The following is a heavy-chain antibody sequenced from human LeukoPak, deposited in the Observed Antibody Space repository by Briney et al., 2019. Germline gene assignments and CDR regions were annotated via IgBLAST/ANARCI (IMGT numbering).Heavy chain of an antibody. CDR2: ISYDGSNK. Sequence: GGSLRLSCAASGFTFSSYGMHWVRQAPGKGLEWVAVISYDGSNKYYADSVKGRFTISRDNSKNTLYLQMNSLRAEDTAVYYCAKDNTWIQLWIDYWGQGTLVTVSS. CDR3: AKDNTWIQLWIDY. J-gene: IGHJ4*02. D-gene: IGHD5-18*01. V-gene: IGHV3-30*18. CDR1: GFTFSSYG.